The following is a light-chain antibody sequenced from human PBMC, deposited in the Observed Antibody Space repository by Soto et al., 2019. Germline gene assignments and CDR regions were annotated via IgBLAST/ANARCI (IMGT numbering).Light chain of an antibody. V-gene: IGLV1-44*01. CDR3: AAWDDSLNGVL. CDR2: NNS. Sequence: QSVLTQPPSASGTPGQRVTISCSGRNSNIGTNTVAWYQQFPGTAPKLLIYNNSQRPSGVPDRFSGSKSGTSASLAISGLQSEDEADYYCAAWDDSLNGVLIGGGTKL. J-gene: IGLJ2*01. CDR1: NSNIGTNT.